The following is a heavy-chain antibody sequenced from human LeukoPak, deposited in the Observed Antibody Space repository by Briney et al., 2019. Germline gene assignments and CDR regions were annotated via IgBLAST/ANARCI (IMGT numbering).Heavy chain of an antibody. CDR1: GFTFSSYW. CDR2: IKQDGSEK. J-gene: IGHJ4*02. V-gene: IGHV3-7*01. CDR3: ALMVRGVMIDY. D-gene: IGHD3-10*01. Sequence: GGSLRPSCAASGFTFSSYWMSWVRQAPGKGLEWVANIKQDGSEKYYVDSVKGRFTISRDNAKNSLYLQMNSLRAEDTAVYYCALMVRGVMIDYWGQGTLVTVSS.